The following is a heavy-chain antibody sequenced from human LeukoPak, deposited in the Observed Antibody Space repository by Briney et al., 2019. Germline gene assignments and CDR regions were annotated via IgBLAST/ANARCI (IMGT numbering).Heavy chain of an antibody. J-gene: IGHJ5*02. CDR1: GYTFTSYG. CDR3: ARVVVPAAIWDKWWFDP. Sequence: ASVKVSCKASGYTFTSYGISWVRQAPGQGLEWMGWISAYNGNTNYAQKLQGRVTMTTDTSTSTAYMELRSLRSDDTAVYYCARVVVPAAIWDKWWFDPWGQGTLVTVSS. CDR2: ISAYNGNT. D-gene: IGHD2-2*02. V-gene: IGHV1-18*01.